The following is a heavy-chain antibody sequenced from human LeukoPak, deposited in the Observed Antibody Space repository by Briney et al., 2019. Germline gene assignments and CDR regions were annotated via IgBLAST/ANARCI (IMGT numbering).Heavy chain of an antibody. Sequence: SVKVSCKAPGGSFSTYAITWVRQAPGQGLEWMGGIIPIFGRANYAQRFQGRVTITADESTSTVYMELSSLRSEDTAVYYCATLPYEVPAAKPPNWFDPWGQGTLVTVSS. CDR3: ATLPYEVPAAKPPNWFDP. D-gene: IGHD2-2*02. J-gene: IGHJ5*02. V-gene: IGHV1-69*01. CDR1: GGSFSTYA. CDR2: IIPIFGRA.